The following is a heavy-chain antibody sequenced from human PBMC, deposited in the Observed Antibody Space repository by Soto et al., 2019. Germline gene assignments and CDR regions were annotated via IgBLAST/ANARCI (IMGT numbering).Heavy chain of an antibody. CDR2: ISYDGSKK. J-gene: IGHJ4*02. CDR3: TRDMDYGDSAFGAY. D-gene: IGHD4-17*01. V-gene: IGHV3-30-3*01. CDR1: GFTFSSFA. Sequence: GGSLRLSCAASGFTFSSFALYWVRQAPGKGLEWVAVISYDGSKKYYADSVKGRFTISRDNSKNTLYLQMNGLRTEDTAVYYCTRDMDYGDSAFGAYSGQGTLVTVSS.